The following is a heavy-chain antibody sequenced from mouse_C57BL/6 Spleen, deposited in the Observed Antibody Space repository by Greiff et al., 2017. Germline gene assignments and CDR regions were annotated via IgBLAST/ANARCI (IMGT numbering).Heavy chain of an antibody. V-gene: IGHV3-6*01. J-gene: IGHJ3*01. CDR1: GYSITSGYY. D-gene: IGHD2-4*01. CDR2: ISYDGSN. CDR3: ARDRIYYDYDWFAY. Sequence: ESGPGLVKPSQSLSLTCSVTGYSITSGYYWNWIRQFPGNKLEWMGYISYDGSNNYNPSLKNRISITRDTSKNQFFLKLNSVTTEDTATYYCARDRIYYDYDWFAYWGQGTLVTVSA.